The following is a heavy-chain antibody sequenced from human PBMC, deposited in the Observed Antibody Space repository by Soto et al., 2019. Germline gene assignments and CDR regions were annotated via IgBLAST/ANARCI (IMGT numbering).Heavy chain of an antibody. CDR3: GATQLRDYFYYMGV. D-gene: IGHD6-6*01. V-gene: IGHV1-18*01. Sequence: QVQLVQSGAEVKKPGASVKVSCKASGYTFTSYGISCVRQAPGQGLEWMGWISAYNGNTTYAQKLQGRVTMTTATSTSTAYMELRSLGSDDTAVYYCGATQLRDYFYYMGVCGKGTTVTVSS. CDR2: ISAYNGNT. J-gene: IGHJ6*03. CDR1: GYTFTSYG.